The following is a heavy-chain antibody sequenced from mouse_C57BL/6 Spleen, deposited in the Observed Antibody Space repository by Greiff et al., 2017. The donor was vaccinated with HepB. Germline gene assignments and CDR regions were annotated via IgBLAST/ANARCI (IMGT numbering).Heavy chain of an antibody. CDR3: ARSGRGYYFDY. Sequence: VQLQQPGTELVKPGASVKLSCKASGYTFTSYWMHWVKQRPGQGLEWIGNINPSNGGTNYNEKFKSKATLTVDKASSTAYMQLSSLTSEYSAVYYCARSGRGYYFDYWGQGTTLTVSS. D-gene: IGHD3-1*01. V-gene: IGHV1-53*01. CDR2: INPSNGGT. J-gene: IGHJ2*01. CDR1: GYTFTSYW.